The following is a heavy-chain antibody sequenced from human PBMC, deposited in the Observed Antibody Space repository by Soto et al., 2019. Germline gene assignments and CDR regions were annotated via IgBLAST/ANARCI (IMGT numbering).Heavy chain of an antibody. D-gene: IGHD1-26*01. J-gene: IGHJ4*02. V-gene: IGHV4-34*01. CDR3: ARRYGGNFDY. CDR2: INHSGST. CDR1: GGSFSGYY. Sequence: SETLSLTCAVYGGSFSGYYWSWIRQPPGKGLEWIGEINHSGSTNYNPSLKSRVTISADTSKNQFSLKLSSVTAADTAVYYCARRYGGNFDYWGQGTLVTVSS.